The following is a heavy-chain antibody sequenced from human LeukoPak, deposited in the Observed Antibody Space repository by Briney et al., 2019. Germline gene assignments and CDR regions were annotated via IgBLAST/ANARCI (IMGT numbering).Heavy chain of an antibody. Sequence: LQTLSLTCTVSGGSISSGGYYWSWIRQHPGKGLEWIGYIYYSGSTYYNPSLKSRVTISVDTSKNQFSLKLSSVTAADTAVYYCARGSGNYDSSGYYSYYFDYWGQGTLVTVSS. CDR3: ARGSGNYDSSGYYSYYFDY. D-gene: IGHD3-22*01. CDR1: GGSISSGGYY. CDR2: IYYSGST. V-gene: IGHV4-31*03. J-gene: IGHJ4*02.